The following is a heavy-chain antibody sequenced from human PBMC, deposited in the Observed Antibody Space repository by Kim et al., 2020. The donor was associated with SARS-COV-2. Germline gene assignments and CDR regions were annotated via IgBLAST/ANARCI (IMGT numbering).Heavy chain of an antibody. J-gene: IGHJ4*02. D-gene: IGHD3-3*02. V-gene: IGHV5-10-1*01. CDR3: VRVDPPHFWSFGRRNDY. CDR1: GYSFTSYW. Sequence: GESLKISCKGSGYSFTSYWISWVRQMPGKGLEWMGRIDPSDSYTNYSPSFQGHVTISADKSISTAYLQWSSLKASDTAMYYCVRVDPPHFWSFGRRNDYWGQGTLVTVSS. CDR2: IDPSDSYT.